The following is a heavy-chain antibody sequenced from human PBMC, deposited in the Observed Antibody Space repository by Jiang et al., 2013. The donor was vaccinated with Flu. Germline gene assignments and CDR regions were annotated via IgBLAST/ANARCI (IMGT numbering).Heavy chain of an antibody. J-gene: IGHJ4*02. D-gene: IGHD1-26*01. Sequence: SRDNSKNTLYLQMNSLRAEDTAVYYCAKDHREWELLRSFDYWGQGTLVTVSS. V-gene: IGHV3-30*02. CDR3: AKDHREWELLRSFDY.